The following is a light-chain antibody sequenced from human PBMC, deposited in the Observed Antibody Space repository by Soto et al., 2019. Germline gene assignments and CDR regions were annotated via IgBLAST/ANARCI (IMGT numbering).Light chain of an antibody. CDR1: QILXSN. V-gene: IGKV3-15*01. CDR2: GVS. J-gene: IGKJ5*01. CDR3: QQYNNGPRT. Sequence: IVIIKSPATLSVSPGESVTLSCRDSQILXSNFAWYQHKPGQAPRLLTYGVSTRDTGVPDRLSGSASGTEFTLTISSLQSEDFAVYYCQQYNNGPRTFGQGTRLEIK.